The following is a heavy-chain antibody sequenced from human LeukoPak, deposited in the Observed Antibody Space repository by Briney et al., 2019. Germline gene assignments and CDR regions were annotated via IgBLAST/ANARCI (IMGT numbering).Heavy chain of an antibody. V-gene: IGHV3-23*01. J-gene: IGHJ4*02. Sequence: GGSLRLSCAASGFTFSSYTMSWVRQAPGKGLEWVSRISGSGDTYYADSVKGRFTISRDNSMNTLYLQLSSLRAEDTAIYYCARGQYSSGWLDYWGQGTLVTVSS. D-gene: IGHD6-19*01. CDR2: ISGSGDT. CDR1: GFTFSSYT. CDR3: ARGQYSSGWLDY.